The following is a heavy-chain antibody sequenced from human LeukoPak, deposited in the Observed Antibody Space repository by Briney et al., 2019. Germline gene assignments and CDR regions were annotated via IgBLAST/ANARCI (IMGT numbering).Heavy chain of an antibody. D-gene: IGHD2-2*01. CDR2: ISSSSSYI. CDR1: GFTFSSYS. J-gene: IGHJ4*02. CDR3: ARVALYCSSTSCSDY. V-gene: IGHV3-21*01. Sequence: GGSLRLSCAASGFTFSSYSMNWVRQARGKGLEWVSSISSSSSYIYYADSVKSRFTISRDNAKNSLYLQMNSLRAEDTAVYYCARVALYCSSTSCSDYWGQGTLVTVSS.